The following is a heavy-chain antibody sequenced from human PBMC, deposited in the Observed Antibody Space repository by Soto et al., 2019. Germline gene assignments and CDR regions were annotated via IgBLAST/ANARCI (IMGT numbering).Heavy chain of an antibody. CDR2: INPNSGGT. CDR1: GYTFTSYG. V-gene: IGHV1-2*02. J-gene: IGHJ6*02. D-gene: IGHD5-18*01. Sequence: ASVKVSCKASGYTFTSYGISWVRQAPGQGLEWMGWINPNSGGTNYAQKFQGRVTMTRDTSISTAYMELSRLRSDDTAVYYCARVFAKSYGLDGMDVWGQGTKVTVSS. CDR3: ARVFAKSYGLDGMDV.